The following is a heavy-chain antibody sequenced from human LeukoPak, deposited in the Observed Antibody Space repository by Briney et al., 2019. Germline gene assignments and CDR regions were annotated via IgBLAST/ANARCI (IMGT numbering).Heavy chain of an antibody. CDR2: ISAYNGNT. CDR3: AREHCSGGSCYDGYGMDV. CDR1: GYTFTTYG. D-gene: IGHD2-15*01. Sequence: GASVKVSCTASGYTFTTYGISWVRQAPGQGLEWMGWISAYNGNTNYAQKLQGRVTMTTDTSTSTAYMELRSLRSDDTAVYYCAREHCSGGSCYDGYGMDVWGQGTTVTVSS. J-gene: IGHJ6*02. V-gene: IGHV1-18*01.